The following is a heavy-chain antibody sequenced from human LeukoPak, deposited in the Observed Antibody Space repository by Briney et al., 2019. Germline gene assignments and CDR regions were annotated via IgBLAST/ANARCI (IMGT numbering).Heavy chain of an antibody. CDR2: IWYDGSNK. CDR1: GFTFSSYG. J-gene: IGHJ6*02. V-gene: IGHV3-33*01. D-gene: IGHD2-2*01. CDR3: ASGGYCSSTSCPGDV. Sequence: PGGSLRLSCAASGFTFSSYGMPWVRQAPGKGLEWVAVIWYDGSNKYYADSVKGRFTISRDNSENTLYLQMNSLRAEDTAVYYCASGGYCSSTSCPGDVWGQGTTVTVSS.